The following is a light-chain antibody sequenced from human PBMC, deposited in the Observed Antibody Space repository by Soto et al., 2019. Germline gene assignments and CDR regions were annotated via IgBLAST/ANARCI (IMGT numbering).Light chain of an antibody. V-gene: IGLV2-23*01. CDR1: SSDVGGYNL. J-gene: IGLJ7*01. CDR2: EGS. Sequence: QSVLTQPASVSGSPGQSITISCTGTSSDVGGYNLVSWYQQHPGKAPKLMIYEGSKRPSGVSNRFSGSKSGNTASLTISGLEAGDEADYYCCSYAGSSTHAVFGGGTQLTVL. CDR3: CSYAGSSTHAV.